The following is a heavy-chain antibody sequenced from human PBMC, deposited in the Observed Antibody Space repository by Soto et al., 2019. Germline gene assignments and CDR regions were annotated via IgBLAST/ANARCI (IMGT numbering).Heavy chain of an antibody. V-gene: IGHV1-69*05. D-gene: IGHD6-19*01. J-gene: IGHJ6*02. Sequence: ASVKVSCKASGGTFSSYAISWVRPAPGQGLEWMGGIIPIFGTANYAQKLQGRVTMTTDTSTSTAYMELRSLRSDDTAVYYCAREPIAVAGTKYYYYYYGMDVWGQGTTVTVSS. CDR3: AREPIAVAGTKYYYYYYGMDV. CDR2: IIPIFGTA. CDR1: GGTFSSYA.